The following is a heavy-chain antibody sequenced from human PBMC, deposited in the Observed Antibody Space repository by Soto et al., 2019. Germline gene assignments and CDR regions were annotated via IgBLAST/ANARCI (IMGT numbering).Heavy chain of an antibody. Sequence: QVQLVQSGAEVKKLGASVKVSCRASGYTFTSYGISWVRQAPGQGGEWMGWISAYNGNTNYAQKLQGSDTMTTDTPTSTAYMELRSLRSDDTAVYYCARGPFGELSNSFDYWGQGTLVTVSS. J-gene: IGHJ4*02. D-gene: IGHD3-10*01. CDR3: ARGPFGELSNSFDY. V-gene: IGHV1-18*01. CDR1: GYTFTSYG. CDR2: ISAYNGNT.